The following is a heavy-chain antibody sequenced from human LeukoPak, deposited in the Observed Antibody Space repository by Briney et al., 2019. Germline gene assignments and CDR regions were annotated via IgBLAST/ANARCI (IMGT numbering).Heavy chain of an antibody. Sequence: SETLSLTCTVSGGSISSGYYWGWIRQPPGKGLEWIGSIYHSGSTYYNPSLKSRVTISVDTSKNQFSLKLSSVTAADTAVYYCARLYYDILTGYLLVQGNYGTDVWGKGTTVTVSS. D-gene: IGHD3-9*01. CDR2: IYHSGST. V-gene: IGHV4-38-2*02. CDR1: GGSISSGYY. CDR3: ARLYYDILTGYLLVQGNYGTDV. J-gene: IGHJ6*04.